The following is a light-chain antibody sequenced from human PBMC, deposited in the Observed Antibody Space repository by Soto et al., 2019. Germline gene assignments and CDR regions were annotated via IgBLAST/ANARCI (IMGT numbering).Light chain of an antibody. CDR2: GAS. Sequence: EIVMTRSPATLSVSPGERATLSCRASQSVSSNLAWYQKKPGQAPRLLIYGASTRATGIPARFSGSGSGTEFTLTISSLQSEDFAVYYCQQYSNWWTFGQGTRVE. CDR1: QSVSSN. CDR3: QQYSNWWT. J-gene: IGKJ1*01. V-gene: IGKV3-15*01.